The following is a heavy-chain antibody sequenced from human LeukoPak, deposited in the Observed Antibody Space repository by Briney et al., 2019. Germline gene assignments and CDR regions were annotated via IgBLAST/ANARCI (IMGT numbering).Heavy chain of an antibody. CDR3: AKDLVRHTYYYGSGSYGDAFDI. J-gene: IGHJ3*02. D-gene: IGHD3-10*01. CDR2: ISWNSGSI. CDR1: GFTFDDYA. Sequence: GGSLRLSCAASGFTFDDYAMHWVRQAPGKGLEWVSGISWNSGSIGYADSVKGRFTISRDNAKNSLYLQMNSLRAEDTALYYCAKDLVRHTYYYGSGSYGDAFDIWGQGTMVTVSS. V-gene: IGHV3-9*01.